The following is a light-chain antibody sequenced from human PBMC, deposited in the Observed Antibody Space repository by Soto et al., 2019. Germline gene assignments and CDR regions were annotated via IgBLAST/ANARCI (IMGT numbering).Light chain of an antibody. CDR1: QGISNY. V-gene: IGKV1-27*01. J-gene: IGKJ3*01. CDR2: AAS. Sequence: DIQMTQSPSSLSASVGDRVTITCRASQGISNYLGWYQQKPGKVPKLLIYAASTLQSGVPSRFSGSGSGPDFTLTISSLQPEDVATYYCQKYNSAPRTFGPVTKVDIK. CDR3: QKYNSAPRT.